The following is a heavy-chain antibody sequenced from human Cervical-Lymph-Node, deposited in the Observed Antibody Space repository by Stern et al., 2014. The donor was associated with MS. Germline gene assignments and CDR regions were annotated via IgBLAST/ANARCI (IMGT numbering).Heavy chain of an antibody. J-gene: IGHJ4*02. CDR2: IQYSGST. V-gene: IGHV4-31*03. CDR3: ARSDRLWGSFDY. Sequence: QVQLQESSPGLVKPSQTLSLTCTGSGGSISGASYYWSWIRQHQGKGLEWIGYIQYSGSTYYNPSLRSRVTKSVDTSKNQFSLRLNSVTAANTALYYCARSDRLWGSFDYWGQGTLVTVSS. D-gene: IGHD3-16*01. CDR1: GGSISGASYY.